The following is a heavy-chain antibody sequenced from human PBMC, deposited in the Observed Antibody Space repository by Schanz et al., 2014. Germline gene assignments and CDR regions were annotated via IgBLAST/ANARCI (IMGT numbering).Heavy chain of an antibody. J-gene: IGHJ3*02. Sequence: HLMQTGSEVRKPGASVKVSCKASGYIFGSHGMTWERQAPGQGPELMGWINADTGNTQYAQKFHGRVNMARDTVTTTVLLELTRLRTDDTAIYCGARVHIAAYHYNSPGDLDIWGQGTRVTVSS. V-gene: IGHV1-18*01. D-gene: IGHD3-10*01. CDR2: INADTGNT. CDR1: GYIFGSHG. CDR3: ARVHIAAYHYNSPGDLDI.